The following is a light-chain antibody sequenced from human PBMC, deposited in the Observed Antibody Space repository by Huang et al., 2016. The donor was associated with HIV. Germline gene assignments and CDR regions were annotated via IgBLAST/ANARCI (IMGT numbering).Light chain of an antibody. CDR1: QNINTH. V-gene: IGKV3-11*01. Sequence: EIVLTQSPATLSFFPGQRVSLSCRASQNINTHLAWYQQRPGQPPRLLIYDASRRVPGVAARFSGSGSGTDFTLTISSLESEDVATYYCQQRVNGLTFGGGTKV. CDR3: QQRVNGLT. CDR2: DAS. J-gene: IGKJ4*01.